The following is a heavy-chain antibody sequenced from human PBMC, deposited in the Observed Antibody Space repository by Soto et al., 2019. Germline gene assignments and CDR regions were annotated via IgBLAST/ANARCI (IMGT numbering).Heavy chain of an antibody. J-gene: IGHJ4*02. V-gene: IGHV1-18*04. CDR3: ARGYFDY. Sequence: QVPLVQSGAEVKKPGASVKVSCKTSGYTFTSYGVSWVRQAPGQGLEWVGWISGYNGNTNYAQKLQGRVTMTTDTSTATAYMELRGLRSVDTAIYYCARGYFDYWGQGTLVTVSS. CDR2: ISGYNGNT. CDR1: GYTFTSYG.